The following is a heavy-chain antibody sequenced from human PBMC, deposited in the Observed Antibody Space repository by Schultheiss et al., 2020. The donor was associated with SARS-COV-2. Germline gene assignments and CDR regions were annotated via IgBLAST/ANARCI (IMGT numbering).Heavy chain of an antibody. Sequence: SVKVSCKASGGTFSSYGISWVRQAPGQGLEWMGGIIPIFGTANYAQKFQGRVTITADESTSTAYMELSTLRSEDTAVYYCARGWDTAMVTGGFDPWGQGTLVTVSS. J-gene: IGHJ5*02. CDR3: ARGWDTAMVTGGFDP. CDR1: GGTFSSYG. D-gene: IGHD5-18*01. V-gene: IGHV1-69*13. CDR2: IIPIFGTA.